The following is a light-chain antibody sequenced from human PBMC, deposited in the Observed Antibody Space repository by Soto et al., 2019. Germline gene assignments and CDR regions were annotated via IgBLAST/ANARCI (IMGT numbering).Light chain of an antibody. J-gene: IGKJ2*01. CDR2: GAS. CDR3: QQYGRSPYT. Sequence: DIVLTQSPGTLSLSPGERATLSCRASQSVTSSYLAWYQQKPGQAPRLLIYGASSRATGIPDRFSGSGSGKDFTLTISRLEPEDFAVYYCQQYGRSPYTFGQGAKLEIK. V-gene: IGKV3-20*01. CDR1: QSVTSSY.